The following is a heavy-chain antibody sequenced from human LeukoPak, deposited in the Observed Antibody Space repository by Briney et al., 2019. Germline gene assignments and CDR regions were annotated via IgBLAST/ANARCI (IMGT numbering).Heavy chain of an antibody. J-gene: IGHJ4*02. CDR3: ARSPFIAAAGAFDY. Sequence: SVKVSCKASGYTFTGYYMHWVRQAPGQGLEWMGGIIPIFGTANYAQKFQGRVTITTDESTSTAYMELSSLRSEDTAVYYCARSPFIAAAGAFDYWGQGTLVTVSS. V-gene: IGHV1-69*05. D-gene: IGHD6-13*01. CDR2: IIPIFGTA. CDR1: GYTFTGYY.